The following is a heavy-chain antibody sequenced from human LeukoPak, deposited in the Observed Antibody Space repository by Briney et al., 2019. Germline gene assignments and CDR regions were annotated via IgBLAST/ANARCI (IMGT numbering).Heavy chain of an antibody. CDR1: GFTFSSYA. D-gene: IGHD3-3*01. CDR3: AKGPYYDFWSAYYSGSIYYFDY. V-gene: IGHV3-23*01. J-gene: IGHJ4*02. Sequence: GGSLRLSCAASGFTFSSYAMSWVRQAPGKGLEWVSAISGSGGSTYYADSVKGRFTISRDNSKNTLYLQMNSLRAEDTAVYYCAKGPYYDFWSAYYSGSIYYFDYWGQGTLVTVSS. CDR2: ISGSGGST.